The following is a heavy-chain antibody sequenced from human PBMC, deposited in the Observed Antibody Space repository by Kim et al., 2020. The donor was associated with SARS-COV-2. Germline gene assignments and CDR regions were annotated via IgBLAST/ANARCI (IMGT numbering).Heavy chain of an antibody. Sequence: TYYADSVKGRFTISRDNSKNTLYLQMNSLRAEDTAVYYCAKDLTGDWFDPWGQGTLVTVSS. J-gene: IGHJ5*02. CDR3: AKDLTGDWFDP. V-gene: IGHV3-23*01. CDR2: T. D-gene: IGHD7-27*01.